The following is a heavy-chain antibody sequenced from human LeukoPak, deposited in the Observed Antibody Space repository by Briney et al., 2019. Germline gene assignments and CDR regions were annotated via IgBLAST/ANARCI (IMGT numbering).Heavy chain of an antibody. J-gene: IGHJ6*03. V-gene: IGHV1-8*03. CDR3: ARGGSIWSGYTYYYYYYMDV. CDR1: GYTFTSYD. D-gene: IGHD3-3*01. CDR2: MNPNSGNT. Sequence: ASVKVSCKASGYTFTSYDINWVRQATGQGLEWMGWMNPNSGNTGYAQKFQGRVTITRNTSISTAYMELSSLRSEDTAVYYCARGGSIWSGYTYYYYYYMDVWGKGTTVTVSS.